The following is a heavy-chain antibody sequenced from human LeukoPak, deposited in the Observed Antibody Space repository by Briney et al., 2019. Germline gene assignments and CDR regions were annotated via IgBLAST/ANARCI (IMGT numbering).Heavy chain of an antibody. CDR2: ISASGGSS. CDR3: AKGYSWDYDAFDI. Sequence: GGSLRLSCTASGFTFGDYAMNWVRQAPGKGLEWVSSISASGGSSNDADSVKGRFTISRDNDKNTLYLEMKSLRVEDTAVYYCAKGYSWDYDAFDIWGQGTMVTVS. J-gene: IGHJ3*02. CDR1: GFTFGDYA. D-gene: IGHD3-16*01. V-gene: IGHV3-23*01.